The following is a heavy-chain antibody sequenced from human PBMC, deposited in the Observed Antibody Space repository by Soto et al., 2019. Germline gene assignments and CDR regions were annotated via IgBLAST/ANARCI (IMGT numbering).Heavy chain of an antibody. CDR1: GVSIGSNYY. CDR3: AMSLGCYAVDY. CDR2: MSHIGSV. J-gene: IGHJ4*02. Sequence: QVLLQKSGPGLVQPSGTLSLSCVVYGVSIGSNYYWGWVRQPPGKGLEWLGDMSHIGSVNYNPSLKSRVTISMDKSHNQLSLKLDSMTAADTSVYYCAMSLGCYAVDYWGQGTLVIVSS. D-gene: IGHD6-19*01. V-gene: IGHV4-4*02.